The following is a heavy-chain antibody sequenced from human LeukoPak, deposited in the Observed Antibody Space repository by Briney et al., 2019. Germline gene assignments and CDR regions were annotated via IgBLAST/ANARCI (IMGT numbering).Heavy chain of an antibody. J-gene: IGHJ3*01. CDR1: GFTFSSYA. Sequence: PGGSLRLSCAASGFTFSSYAMSWVRQAPGKGLQWVSAISGSGGRTYYADSVKGRFTISRDNSKNTLYLQINSLRAEDTAVYYCAKTGATIEYHAFDLWGQGTMVTVSS. V-gene: IGHV3-23*01. CDR2: ISGSGGRT. CDR3: AKTGATIEYHAFDL. D-gene: IGHD5-12*01.